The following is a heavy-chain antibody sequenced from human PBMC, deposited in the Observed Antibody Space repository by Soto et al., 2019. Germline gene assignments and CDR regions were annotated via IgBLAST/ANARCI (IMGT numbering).Heavy chain of an antibody. CDR3: ARGTIVARQHLDY. V-gene: IGHV3-30*03. CDR1: GFTFSSYA. CDR2: ISIRGGDE. Sequence: QVQLVESGGGVVQPGKSLRLSCAASGFTFSSYAMHWARQAPGKGLEWVTVISIRGGDEYYAESVRGRFTISRDDSKTTLYLQMDSLRVEDTAVYYCARGTIVARQHLDYWGQGTLVTVSP. D-gene: IGHD6-6*01. J-gene: IGHJ4*02.